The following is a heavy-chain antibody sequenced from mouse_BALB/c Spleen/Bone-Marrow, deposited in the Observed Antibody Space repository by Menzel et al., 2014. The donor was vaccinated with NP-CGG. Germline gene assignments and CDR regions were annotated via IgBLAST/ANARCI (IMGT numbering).Heavy chain of an antibody. Sequence: QVQLQQSGAELARPGASVKMSCKASGYTFTNYWMHWVKQRPGQGLEWIGYINPSTGYTEYNQKFKDKATLTADKSSSTAYMQLSSLTSEGSAVYYCARRDGSSYSFVYWGQGTLVTVSA. J-gene: IGHJ3*01. CDR2: INPSTGYT. V-gene: IGHV1-4*01. CDR3: ARRDGSSYSFVY. D-gene: IGHD1-1*01. CDR1: GYTFTNYW.